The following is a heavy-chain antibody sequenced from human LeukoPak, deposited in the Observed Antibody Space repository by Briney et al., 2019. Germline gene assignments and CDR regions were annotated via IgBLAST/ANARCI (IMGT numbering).Heavy chain of an antibody. CDR1: GFTFTGYW. Sequence: QSGGSLRLSCAASGFTFTGYWMVRVRQAPGKGLEWVANIKQDGSQKHYVDSVKGRFTISRDNAKKSLYLQNNLRAEDTGVYYCARKDWGPDYWGQGTLVTVSS. J-gene: IGHJ4*02. D-gene: IGHD7-27*01. CDR2: IKQDGSQK. CDR3: ARKDWGPDY. V-gene: IGHV3-7*01.